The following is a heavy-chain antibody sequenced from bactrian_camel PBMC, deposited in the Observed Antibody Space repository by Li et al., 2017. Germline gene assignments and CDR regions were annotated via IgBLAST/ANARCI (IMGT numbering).Heavy chain of an antibody. Sequence: HVQLVESGGGSVQAGGSLRLSCVHSGNTYSGSCMAWFRQAPGKKREGVAYIYTGGGRIYYTDSVKGRFTISHDNAKPTTYLQMNSLKPEDTATYYCAEDQDHLGSCLRSADEYNYWGQGTQVTVS. CDR2: IYTGGGRI. CDR3: AEDQDHLGSCLRSADEYNY. V-gene: IGHV3S1*01. CDR1: GNTYSGSC. J-gene: IGHJ4*01. D-gene: IGHD6*01.